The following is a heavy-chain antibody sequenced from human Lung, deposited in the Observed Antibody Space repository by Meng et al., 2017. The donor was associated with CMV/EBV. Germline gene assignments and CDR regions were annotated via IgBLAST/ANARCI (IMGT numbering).Heavy chain of an antibody. D-gene: IGHD3-3*01. V-gene: IGHV4-34*01. CDR2: INHSGST. Sequence: SETLSLTCAVYGGSFSGYYWSWIRQPPGKGLEWIGEINHSGSTNYNPSLKSRVTISVDTSKNQFSLKLSSVTAADTAVYYCARRLRFLEWLLYLGWLDPLGQGXLVTVSS. J-gene: IGHJ5*02. CDR3: ARRLRFLEWLLYLGWLDP. CDR1: GGSFSGYY.